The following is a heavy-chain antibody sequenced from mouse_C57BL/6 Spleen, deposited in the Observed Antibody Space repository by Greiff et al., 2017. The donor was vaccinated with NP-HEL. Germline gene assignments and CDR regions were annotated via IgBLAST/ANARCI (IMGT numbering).Heavy chain of an antibody. CDR1: GFTFSDYG. J-gene: IGHJ1*03. V-gene: IGHV5-17*01. CDR3: ARGYYGIWYFDV. CDR2: ISSGSSTI. Sequence: EVKLVESGGGLVKPGGSLKLSCAASGFTFSDYGMHWVRQAPEKGLEWVAYISSGSSTIYYADTVKGRCTIARDNAKNTLFLQMTSLRSEDTAMYYCARGYYGIWYFDVWGTGTTVTVSS. D-gene: IGHD1-1*01.